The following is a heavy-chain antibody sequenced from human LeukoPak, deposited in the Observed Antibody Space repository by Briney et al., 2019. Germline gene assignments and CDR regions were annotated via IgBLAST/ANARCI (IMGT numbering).Heavy chain of an antibody. CDR1: GYTFTSYY. D-gene: IGHD6-13*01. V-gene: IGHV1-18*04. J-gene: IGHJ4*02. CDR2: ISAYNGNT. Sequence: GASVKVSCKASGYTFTSYYMHWVRQAPGQGLEWMGWISAYNGNTNYAQKLQGRVTMTTDTSTSTAYMELRSLRSDDTAVYYCARFSSWYEGDFGDYFDYWGQGTLVTVSS. CDR3: ARFSSWYEGDFGDYFDY.